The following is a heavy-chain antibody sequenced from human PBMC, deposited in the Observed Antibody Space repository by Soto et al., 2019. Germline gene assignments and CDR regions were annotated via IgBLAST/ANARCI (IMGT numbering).Heavy chain of an antibody. D-gene: IGHD3-9*01. CDR3: ATSYDTGFDP. CDR1: GYPFIKYG. CDR2: IKVDSGYT. V-gene: IGHV1-18*04. Sequence: QLQLVQSAAEVKKPGASVRVSCKAYGYPFIKYGISWIRQAPEQGLEWMGWIKVDSGYTNYAQKFQGRVTMTADTSSDTDFMELRSLRLDDTAVYFCATSYDTGFDPWGQGNLVSVSS. J-gene: IGHJ5*02.